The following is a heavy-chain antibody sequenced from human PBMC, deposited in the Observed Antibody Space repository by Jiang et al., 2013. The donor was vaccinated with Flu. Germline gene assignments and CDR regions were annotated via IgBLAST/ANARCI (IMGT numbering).Heavy chain of an antibody. CDR2: INTNTGNP. CDR1: GYTFTSYA. V-gene: IGHV7-4-1*01. J-gene: IGHJ6*02. D-gene: IGHD3-3*01. CDR3: AREGSDDFWSGYWYYYYGMDV. Sequence: ELKKPGASVKVSCKASGYTFTSYAMNWVRQAPGQGLEWMGWINTNTGNPTYAQGFTGRFVFSLDTSVSTAYLQICSLKAEDTAVYYCAREGSDDFWSGYWYYYYGMDVWGQGTTVTVSS.